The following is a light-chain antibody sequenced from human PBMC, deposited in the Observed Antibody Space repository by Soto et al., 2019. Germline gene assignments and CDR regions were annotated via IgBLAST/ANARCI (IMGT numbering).Light chain of an antibody. Sequence: EIVLTQSPLSLPVTPGEPASISCRSSQNLLHSNGYNYLNWYLQKPGQSPQLLIYLGSNRASGVPDRFSGSGSGTDFTLKISRVEAEDVGVYYCMQPLQSWTFGQGTKVDSK. V-gene: IGKV2-28*01. CDR1: QNLLHSNGYNY. J-gene: IGKJ1*01. CDR2: LGS. CDR3: MQPLQSWT.